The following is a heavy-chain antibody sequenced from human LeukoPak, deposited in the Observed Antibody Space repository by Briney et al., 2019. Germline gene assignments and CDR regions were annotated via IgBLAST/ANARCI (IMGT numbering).Heavy chain of an antibody. D-gene: IGHD6-13*01. Sequence: PGGSLRLSCAASGFTFSSYGMHWVRQAPGEGLEWVAFIRYDGSNKHYADSVKGRFTISRDNSKNTLYLQMNSLRAEDTAVYYCAKDQSDSSSWYYYYYMDVWGKGTTVTISS. CDR2: IRYDGSNK. CDR1: GFTFSSYG. CDR3: AKDQSDSSSWYYYYYMDV. V-gene: IGHV3-30*02. J-gene: IGHJ6*03.